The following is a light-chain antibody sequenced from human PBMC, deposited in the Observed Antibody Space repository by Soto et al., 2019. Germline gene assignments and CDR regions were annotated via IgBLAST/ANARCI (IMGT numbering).Light chain of an antibody. J-gene: IGLJ3*02. CDR1: STDIGGYRY. V-gene: IGLV2-14*01. Sequence: SALTQPASVSGSPGQSITISCTGTSTDIGGYRYVSWYQQHPGKVPKLIIYEVNNRPSGVSDRFSGSKSDNTASLTISGLQAEDEADYYCSSYRTISTLVFGGGTKVTVL. CDR3: SSYRTISTLV. CDR2: EVN.